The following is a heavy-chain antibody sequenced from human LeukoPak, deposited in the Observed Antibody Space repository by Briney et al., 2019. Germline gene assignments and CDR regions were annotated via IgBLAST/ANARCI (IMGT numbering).Heavy chain of an antibody. Sequence: GGSLRLSCAASGFTFSSYSMNWLRQAPGKGLEWVSSISSSSSYIYYADPEKGRFTISRDDAKNSLYLQMNSLRAEDTAVYYCARDLTVSYYYYGMDVWGQGTTVTVSS. D-gene: IGHD4-17*01. CDR2: ISSSSSYI. J-gene: IGHJ6*02. CDR1: GFTFSSYS. V-gene: IGHV3-21*01. CDR3: ARDLTVSYYYYGMDV.